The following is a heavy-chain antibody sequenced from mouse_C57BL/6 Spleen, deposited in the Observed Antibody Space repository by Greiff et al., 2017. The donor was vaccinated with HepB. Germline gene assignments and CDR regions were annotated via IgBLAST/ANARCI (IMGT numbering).Heavy chain of an antibody. CDR2: IGNGGGST. D-gene: IGHD2-1*01. J-gene: IGHJ3*01. V-gene: IGHV5-12*01. CDR3: ASIYYGNSFAY. Sequence: EVQLVESGGGLVQPGGSLKLSCAASGFTFSDYYMYWVRQTPEKRLELVAYIGNGGGSTYYPDTVKGRFTISRDNAKNTLYLQMSRLKSEDTAMYYCASIYYGNSFAYWGQGTLVTVSA. CDR1: GFTFSDYY.